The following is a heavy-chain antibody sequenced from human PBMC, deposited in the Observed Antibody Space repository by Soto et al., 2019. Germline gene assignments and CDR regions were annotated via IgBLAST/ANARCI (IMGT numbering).Heavy chain of an antibody. D-gene: IGHD3-9*01. CDR3: ARDSLYYDILTGPPYYYMDV. V-gene: IGHV3-74*01. Sequence: GGSLRLSCAASGFTFSSYWMHWVRQAPGKGLVWVSRINSDGSSTSYADSVKGRFTISRDNAKNTLYLQMNSLRAEDTAVYYCARDSLYYDILTGPPYYYMDVWGKGTTVTVSS. CDR1: GFTFSSYW. CDR2: INSDGSST. J-gene: IGHJ6*03.